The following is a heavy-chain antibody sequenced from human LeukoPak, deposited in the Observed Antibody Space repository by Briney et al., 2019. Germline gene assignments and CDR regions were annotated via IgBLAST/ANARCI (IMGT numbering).Heavy chain of an antibody. CDR2: IIPIFGTA. Sequence: SVKVSCKASGGTFSSYAISWVLQAPGQGLEWMGGIIPIFGTANYAQKFQGRVTITADESTSTAYMELSSLRSEDTAVYYCARAAGFPWYWFDPWGQGTLVTVSS. V-gene: IGHV1-69*01. J-gene: IGHJ5*02. CDR3: ARAAGFPWYWFDP. CDR1: GGTFSSYA. D-gene: IGHD2-8*01.